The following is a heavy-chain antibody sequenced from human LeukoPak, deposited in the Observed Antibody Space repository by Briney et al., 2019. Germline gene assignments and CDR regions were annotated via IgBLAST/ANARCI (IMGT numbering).Heavy chain of an antibody. CDR1: GFTFSSYW. CDR3: ARDLGGGWYFN. Sequence: QPGGSLRLSCAASGFTFSSYWMHWVRQVPGKGLVWVSHINSDGSSTNYADSVKGRFTISRDNAKNTLYLQMNSLRAEDTAVYYCARDLGGGWYFNWGQGTLVTVSS. J-gene: IGHJ4*02. V-gene: IGHV3-74*01. CDR2: INSDGSST. D-gene: IGHD2-15*01.